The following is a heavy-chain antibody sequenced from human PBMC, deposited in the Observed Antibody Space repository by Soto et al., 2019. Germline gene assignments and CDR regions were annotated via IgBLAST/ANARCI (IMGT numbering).Heavy chain of an antibody. J-gene: IGHJ4*02. D-gene: IGHD6-13*01. CDR1: GGSISSNY. V-gene: IGHV4-59*01. CDR3: ARYRREAVAGYTLDN. CDR2: VYNSGSI. Sequence: PSETLSLTCTVSGGSISSNYWTWIRQPPGKGLEWIGYVYNSGSINYNPSLKSRVTISEDTSKSQFSLKVNSMTAADTAVYYCARYRREAVAGYTLDNWGQGILVTVPQ.